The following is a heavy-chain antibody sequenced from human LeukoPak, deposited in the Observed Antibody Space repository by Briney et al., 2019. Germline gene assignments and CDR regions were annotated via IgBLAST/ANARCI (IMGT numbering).Heavy chain of an antibody. CDR2: INSAGSST. D-gene: IGHD2-15*01. Sequence: GGSLRLSCAASGFTFSNSWMHCVRQAPGKGLVWGSHINSAGSSTTYADSVKGRFTISRDDAKNTLYLQLNSLRAEATALYCCAKGRGGFSFDLWGQGTLVTVSS. CDR1: GFTFSNSW. V-gene: IGHV3-74*01. J-gene: IGHJ4*02. CDR3: AKGRGGFSFDL.